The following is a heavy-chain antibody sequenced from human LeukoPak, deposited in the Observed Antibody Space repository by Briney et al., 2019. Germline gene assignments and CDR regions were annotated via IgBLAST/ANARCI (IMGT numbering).Heavy chain of an antibody. CDR1: GYTFTSYY. CDR2: INPSGGRT. CDR3: ARVNSYGYYYYYGMDV. V-gene: IGHV1-46*01. J-gene: IGHJ6*02. D-gene: IGHD5-18*01. Sequence: SVKVSCKASGYTFTSYYIHWVRQAPGQGLEWMGVINPSGGRTTYAQKFQGRVTMTRDTSTSTVYMELSSLRSDDTAVYYCARVNSYGYYYYYGMDVWGQGTTVTVSS.